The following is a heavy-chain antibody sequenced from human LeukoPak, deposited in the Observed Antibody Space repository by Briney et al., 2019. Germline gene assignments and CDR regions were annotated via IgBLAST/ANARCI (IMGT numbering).Heavy chain of an antibody. D-gene: IGHD3-22*01. Sequence: ASVKVSRKASGYTFTSYGISWVRQAPGQGLEWMGWISAYNGNTNYAQKLQGRVTMTTDTSTSTAYMELRSLRSDDTAVYYCARDPKLNYYDSSGPVDYWGQGTLVTVSS. J-gene: IGHJ4*02. CDR3: ARDPKLNYYDSSGPVDY. CDR2: ISAYNGNT. CDR1: GYTFTSYG. V-gene: IGHV1-18*01.